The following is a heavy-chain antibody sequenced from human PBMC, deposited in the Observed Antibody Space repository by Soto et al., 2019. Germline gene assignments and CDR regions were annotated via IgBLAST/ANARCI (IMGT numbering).Heavy chain of an antibody. Sequence: PGGSLRLSCAASGFTFSSYAMHWVRQAPGKGLEWVAAISYDGSNKYYADSVKGRFTISRDNSKNTLYLQMNSLRAEDTAVYYCARDFIAAASNDYWGQGTLVTVSS. CDR3: ARDFIAAASNDY. CDR1: GFTFSSYA. V-gene: IGHV3-30-3*01. J-gene: IGHJ4*02. CDR2: ISYDGSNK. D-gene: IGHD6-13*01.